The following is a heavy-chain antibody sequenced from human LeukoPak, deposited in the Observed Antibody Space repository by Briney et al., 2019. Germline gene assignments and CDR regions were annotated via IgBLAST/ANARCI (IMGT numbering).Heavy chain of an antibody. CDR3: AKGYGWGASYYYYYMDV. CDR1: RCTFSSYG. J-gene: IGHJ6*03. D-gene: IGHD3-16*01. Sequence: GGSLRLYCAASRCTFSSYGMHWVRQAPGKGLEWVAFIRYDGSNKYYADSVKGRFTISRDNSRNTLYLQMKSLRTEDTAVYYCAKGYGWGASYYYYYMDVWGKGTTVTISS. V-gene: IGHV3-30*02. CDR2: IRYDGSNK.